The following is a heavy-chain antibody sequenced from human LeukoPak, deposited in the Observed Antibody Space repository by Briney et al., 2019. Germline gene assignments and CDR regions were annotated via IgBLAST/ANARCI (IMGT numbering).Heavy chain of an antibody. Sequence: GGSLRLSCAASGFTFDDDTMHWVRQTPGRGLEWVSFITWKSHRTHYADSVKGRFTVSRDNSKDSLYLQMDSLRTEDTGLYHCASEVGYRSLGYLGQGTLVTVSS. V-gene: IGHV3-43*01. J-gene: IGHJ4*02. CDR2: ITWKSHRT. D-gene: IGHD3-3*01. CDR3: ASEVGYRSLGY. CDR1: GFTFDDDT.